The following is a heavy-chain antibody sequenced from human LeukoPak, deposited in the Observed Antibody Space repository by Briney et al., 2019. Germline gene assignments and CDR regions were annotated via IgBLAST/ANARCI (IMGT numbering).Heavy chain of an antibody. CDR2: INRDGSST. CDR1: GVIFSNYW. Sequence: GGSLRLSCAASGVIFSNYWMHWVRQAPGKGLVWVSRINRDGSSTSYADSVKGRFTISRDNAKNTLYLQMNSLRAEDTAVYYCARGGGYSYGSFDYWGQGTMVTVSS. D-gene: IGHD5-18*01. V-gene: IGHV3-74*01. J-gene: IGHJ4*03. CDR3: ARGGGYSYGSFDY.